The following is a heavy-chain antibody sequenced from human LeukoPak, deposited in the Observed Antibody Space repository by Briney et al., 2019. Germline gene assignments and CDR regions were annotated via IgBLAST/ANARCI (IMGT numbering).Heavy chain of an antibody. CDR2: MNPNSGNT. J-gene: IGHJ4*02. Sequence: ASVKVSCKASGYTFISYDINWVRQATGQGLEWMGWMNPNSGNTGYAQKFQGRVTMTRNTSISTAYMELSSLRSEDTAVYYCARFNSGSYPYDYWGQGTLVTVSS. D-gene: IGHD1-26*01. V-gene: IGHV1-8*01. CDR3: ARFNSGSYPYDY. CDR1: GYTFISYD.